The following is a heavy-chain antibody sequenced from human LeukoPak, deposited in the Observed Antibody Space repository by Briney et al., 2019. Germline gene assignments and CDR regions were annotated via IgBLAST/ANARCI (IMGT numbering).Heavy chain of an antibody. CDR3: AKERDGGSGSYYAH. CDR1: GFTFNSYT. V-gene: IGHV3-23*01. D-gene: IGHD3-10*01. CDR2: ISGSGGRT. Sequence: GGSLRLSCAASGFTFNSYTMGWVRQAPGKGLEWVSDISGSGGRTYYADSVKGRVTISRDNYKNPMYLQMNSLRAEDTAVYFCAKERDGGSGSYYAHWGQGTLVTVSS. J-gene: IGHJ4*02.